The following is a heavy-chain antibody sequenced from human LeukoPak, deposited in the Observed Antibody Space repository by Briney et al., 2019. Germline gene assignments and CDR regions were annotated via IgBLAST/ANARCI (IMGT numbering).Heavy chain of an antibody. CDR3: ARDRYYYGSGYGMDV. J-gene: IGHJ6*04. CDR1: GFTFSSYW. CDR2: IKQDGSEK. D-gene: IGHD3-10*01. Sequence: GGSLRLSCAASGFTFSSYWMSWVRQAPGKGLEWVANIKQDGSEKYYVDSVKGRFTISRDNAKNTLYLQMNSLRAEDTAVYYCARDRYYYGSGYGMDVWGKGTTVTVSS. V-gene: IGHV3-7*01.